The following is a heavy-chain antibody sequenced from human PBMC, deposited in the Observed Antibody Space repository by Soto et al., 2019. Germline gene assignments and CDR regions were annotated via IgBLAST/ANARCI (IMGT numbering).Heavy chain of an antibody. V-gene: IGHV4-34*01. CDR1: GGSFSGYY. D-gene: IGHD4-17*01. CDR3: ARTSLLSYCDYAIFFDY. CDR2: INHSGST. Sequence: QVQLQQWGAGLLKPSETLSLTCAVYGGSFSGYYWSWIRQPPGKGLVWIGEINHSGSTNYNPSLMSRVTISVDTSKNQFSLKLSSVTAADTAVYYCARTSLLSYCDYAIFFDYWGQGTLVTVSS. J-gene: IGHJ4*02.